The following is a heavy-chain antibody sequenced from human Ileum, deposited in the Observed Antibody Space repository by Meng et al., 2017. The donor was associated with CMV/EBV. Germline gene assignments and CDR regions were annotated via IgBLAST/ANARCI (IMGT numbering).Heavy chain of an antibody. CDR1: GRSSSSYY. D-gene: IGHD3-10*01. CDR2: VYYSGRT. V-gene: IGHV4-59*01. CDR3: ARATSGSGNCYFAL. J-gene: IGHJ2*01. Sequence: GSLRLSCTVSGRSSSSYYWSWIRQPPGQGMEWIGYVYYSGRTNYNTSLKSRVTIAVDTSKNQFSLRLRSVTAADTAVYYCARATSGSGNCYFALWGRGNRV.